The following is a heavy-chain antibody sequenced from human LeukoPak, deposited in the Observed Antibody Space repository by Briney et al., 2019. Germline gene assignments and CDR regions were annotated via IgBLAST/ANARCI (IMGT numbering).Heavy chain of an antibody. CDR1: GFSLSTSGVG. J-gene: IGHJ4*02. CDR2: IYWDDDK. Sequence: SGPTLVKPTPPLTLTCTFSGFSLSTSGVGVGWVRQPPGKALEWLALIYWDDDKRYNSSLKSRLTITKDTSKNQVVLTMTNVDPVDTATYYCVHRRIYSPFDYWGQGALVTVSS. CDR3: VHRRIYSPFDY. D-gene: IGHD4-11*01. V-gene: IGHV2-5*02.